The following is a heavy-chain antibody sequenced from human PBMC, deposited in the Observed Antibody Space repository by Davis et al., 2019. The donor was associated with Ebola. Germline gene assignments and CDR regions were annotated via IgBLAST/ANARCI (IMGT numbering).Heavy chain of an antibody. Sequence: PGGSLRLSCAASGFTFSTFRMHWVHQAPGKGLVWVSRINGDGSNTDYADSVKGRFTISRDNAKNTLYLQMNSLRPEDTAVYYCARTQYYFDNWGQGTLVTVSS. V-gene: IGHV3-74*01. CDR1: GFTFSTFR. CDR2: INGDGSNT. J-gene: IGHJ4*02. CDR3: ARTQYYFDN.